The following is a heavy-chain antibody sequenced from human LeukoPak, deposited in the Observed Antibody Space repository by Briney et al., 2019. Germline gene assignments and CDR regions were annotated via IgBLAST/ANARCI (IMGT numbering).Heavy chain of an antibody. CDR3: ARDNTWSLVY. V-gene: IGHV3-30*03. J-gene: IGHJ4*02. Sequence: GKSLRLSCAASRFTFSRYGIHWVRQAPGKGLEWLAHMSPDGIHEFYADSVKGRFTISRDSSRDTMYLQMDSLRAEDTAVYYCARDNTWSLVYWGQGTLVTVSS. CDR1: RFTFSRYG. CDR2: MSPDGIHE. D-gene: IGHD2/OR15-2a*01.